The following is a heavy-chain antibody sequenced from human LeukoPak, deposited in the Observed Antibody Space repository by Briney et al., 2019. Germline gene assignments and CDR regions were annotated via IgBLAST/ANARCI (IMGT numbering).Heavy chain of an antibody. CDR3: ARDGFGY. CDR1: GFSFSSYG. CDR2: ISYDGSNK. J-gene: IGHJ4*02. Sequence: GGSLRLSCSASGFSFSSYGMHWVRQAPGKGLEWVAVISYDGSNKYYADSVKGRFTISRDNSKNTLYLQMNSLRAEDTAVYYCARDGFGYWGQGTLVTVSS. V-gene: IGHV3-30*19.